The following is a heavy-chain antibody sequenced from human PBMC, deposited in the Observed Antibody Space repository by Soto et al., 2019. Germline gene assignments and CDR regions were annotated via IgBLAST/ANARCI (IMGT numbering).Heavy chain of an antibody. V-gene: IGHV4-59*02. CDR1: GGSVSGSY. CDR2: IHYTGTT. Sequence: SESLSLTCTVSGGSVSGSYWSWIRQTPGKVLEWIGFIHYTGTTNYNISLKSRVTMSVDLAKNQFSLRLRSVTAADTAVYFCAKYRRTDAEGYSFDFWGQGALVTVSS. J-gene: IGHJ4*02. CDR3: AKYRRTDAEGYSFDF. D-gene: IGHD2-15*01.